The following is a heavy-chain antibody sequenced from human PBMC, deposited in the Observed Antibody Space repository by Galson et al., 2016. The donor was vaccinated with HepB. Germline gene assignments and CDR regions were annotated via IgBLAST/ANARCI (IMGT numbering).Heavy chain of an antibody. V-gene: IGHV5-51*01. CDR2: VYPGDSDS. D-gene: IGHD1-1*01. CDR1: GYNFATYW. CDR3: ARHRTEMYYGTTGHSSRWYFDL. J-gene: IGHJ2*01. Sequence: QSGAEVKKPGESLKISCKGYGYNFATYWIGWVRQMPGKGLEWMGIVYPGDSDSRYSPSFQGQVTISADTSISTAYLQWGSLKASDTAMYYCARHRTEMYYGTTGHSSRWYFDLWGRGTLVTVSS.